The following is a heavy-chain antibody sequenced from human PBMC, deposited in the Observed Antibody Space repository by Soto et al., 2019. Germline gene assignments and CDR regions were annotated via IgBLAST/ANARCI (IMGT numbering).Heavy chain of an antibody. J-gene: IGHJ4*02. V-gene: IGHV3-53*01. D-gene: IGHD3-10*01. Sequence: EVQLVESGGGLIQPGGSLRLSCAASGFTVSSNYMSWVRQAPGKGLEWVSVIYSGGSTYYADSVKGRFTISRENSKNTVFCQIDSLRAGGQAVYYCARDLVFWGQGTLVTVSS. CDR3: ARDLVF. CDR2: IYSGGST. CDR1: GFTVSSNY.